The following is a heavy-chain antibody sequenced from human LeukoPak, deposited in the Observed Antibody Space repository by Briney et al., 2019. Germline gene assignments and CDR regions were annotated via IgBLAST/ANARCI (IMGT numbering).Heavy chain of an antibody. V-gene: IGHV3-7*03. Sequence: GGSLRLSCAASGFTFSSYWMSWVRQAPGKGLEWVANIKQDGSEKYYVDSVKGRFTISRDNAKNSLYLQMNSLKTEDTAVYYCTTDSVGSDYWGQGTLVTVSS. D-gene: IGHD4-23*01. J-gene: IGHJ4*02. CDR1: GFTFSSYW. CDR3: TTDSVGSDY. CDR2: IKQDGSEK.